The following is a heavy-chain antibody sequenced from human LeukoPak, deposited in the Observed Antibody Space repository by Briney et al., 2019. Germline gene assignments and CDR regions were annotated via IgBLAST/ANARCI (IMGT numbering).Heavy chain of an antibody. Sequence: GGSLRLSCAASGFTFSSYGMHWVRQAPGKGLEWVAVIWYDGSNKYYADSVKGRFTISRDNPKNTLYLQMNSLRAEDTAVYYCAREVSYSSSWYGWFDPWGQGTLVTVSS. CDR2: IWYDGSNK. CDR1: GFTFSSYG. V-gene: IGHV3-33*01. CDR3: AREVSYSSSWYGWFDP. J-gene: IGHJ5*02. D-gene: IGHD6-13*01.